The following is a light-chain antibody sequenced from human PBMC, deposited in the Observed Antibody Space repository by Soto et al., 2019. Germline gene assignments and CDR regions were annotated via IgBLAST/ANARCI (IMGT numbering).Light chain of an antibody. CDR3: GTWDSSLSAGM. Sequence: QSVLTQPPSVSAAPGQKVTISCSGSSSNIGNNYVSWYQQLPGTAPKLLIYDDNKRPSGIPDRFSGSKSGTSAILGITGLQTGDEADYYCGTWDSSLSAGMFGGGTKVTVL. CDR2: DDN. V-gene: IGLV1-51*01. CDR1: SSNIGNNY. J-gene: IGLJ3*02.